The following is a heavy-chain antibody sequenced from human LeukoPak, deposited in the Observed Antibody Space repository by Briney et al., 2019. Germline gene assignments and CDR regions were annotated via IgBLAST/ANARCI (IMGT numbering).Heavy chain of an antibody. CDR1: GGSISSGGYY. CDR2: IYHSGST. D-gene: IGHD3-3*01. Sequence: KPSQTLSLTCTVSGGSISSGGYYWSWIRQPPGKGLEWIGYIYHSGSTYYNPSLKSRVTISVDRSKNQFSLKLSSVTAADTAVYYCARDPGVSGYDPSGYMDVWGKGTTVTVSS. V-gene: IGHV4-30-2*01. J-gene: IGHJ6*03. CDR3: ARDPGVSGYDPSGYMDV.